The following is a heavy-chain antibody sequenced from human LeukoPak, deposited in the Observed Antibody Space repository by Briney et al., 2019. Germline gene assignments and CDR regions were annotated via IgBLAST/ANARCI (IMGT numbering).Heavy chain of an antibody. CDR3: ARDLVVVVPAAMQYYYYGMDV. V-gene: IGHV4-4*02. J-gene: IGHJ6*02. Sequence: SGTLSLTCAVSGGSISSSNWWSWVRQPPGKGLEWIGEIYHSGSTNYNPSLKSRVTISVDKSKNQFSLKLSSVTAADTAVYYCARDLVVVVPAAMQYYYYGMDVWGQGTTVTVSS. CDR1: GGSISSSNW. CDR2: IYHSGST. D-gene: IGHD2-2*01.